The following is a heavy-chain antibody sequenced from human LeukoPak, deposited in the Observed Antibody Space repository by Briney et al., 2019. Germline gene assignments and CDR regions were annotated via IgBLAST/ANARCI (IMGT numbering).Heavy chain of an antibody. CDR1: GGTFSSYA. CDR2: IIPIFGTA. J-gene: IGHJ5*02. Sequence: ASAKVSCKASGGTFSSYAISWVRQAPGQGLEWMGGIIPIFGTANYAQKFQGRVTITTDESTSTAYMELSSLRSEDTAVYYCARESVWFGELRGAFDPWGQGTLVTVSS. CDR3: ARESVWFGELRGAFDP. D-gene: IGHD3-10*01. V-gene: IGHV1-69*05.